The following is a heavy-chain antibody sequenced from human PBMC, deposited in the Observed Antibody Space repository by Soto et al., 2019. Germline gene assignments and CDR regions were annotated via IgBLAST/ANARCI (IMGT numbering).Heavy chain of an antibody. Sequence: SVKVSCKASGGTFSSYAISWVRQAPGQGLEWMGGIIPIFGTANYAQKFQGRVTITADESTSTAYMELSSLRSEDTAVYYCARDNREAGSPDYYGMDVWGQGTTLTVSS. CDR2: IIPIFGTA. CDR3: ARDNREAGSPDYYGMDV. V-gene: IGHV1-69*13. CDR1: GGTFSSYA. D-gene: IGHD6-19*01. J-gene: IGHJ6*02.